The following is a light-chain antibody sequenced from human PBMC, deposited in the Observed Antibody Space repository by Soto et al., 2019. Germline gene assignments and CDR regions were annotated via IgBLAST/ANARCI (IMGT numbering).Light chain of an antibody. Sequence: EIVLTQSPGTLSLSPGERATLSCRASQSVSSSYLVWYQQKPGQPPRLLIYGTSNKAAGIPNRFTGTRSGIDFILTIYRLEPEDSAVYYCQQYGSSALTFGGGTKV. V-gene: IGKV3-20*01. J-gene: IGKJ4*01. CDR3: QQYGSSALT. CDR1: QSVSSSY. CDR2: GTS.